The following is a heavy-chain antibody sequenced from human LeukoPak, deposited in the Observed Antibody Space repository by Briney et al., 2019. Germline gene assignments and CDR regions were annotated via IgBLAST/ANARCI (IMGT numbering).Heavy chain of an antibody. CDR1: GFTFSSYA. Sequence: PGGSLRLSCAASGFTFSSYAMHWVRQAPGKGLEWVAVISYDGSNKYYADSVKGRFTISRDNSKNTLYLQMNSLRAEDTAVYYCASIKYGMDVWGQGTTVTVSS. J-gene: IGHJ6*02. CDR2: ISYDGSNK. CDR3: ASIKYGMDV. V-gene: IGHV3-30-3*01.